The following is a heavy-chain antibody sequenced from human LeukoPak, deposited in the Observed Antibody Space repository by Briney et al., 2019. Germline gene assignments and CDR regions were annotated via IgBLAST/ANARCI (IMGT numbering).Heavy chain of an antibody. Sequence: PSETLSLTCAVYGGSFSGYYWSWIRQPPGKGLEWIGEINHSGSTNYNPSPKSRVTISVDTSKNQFSLKLSSVTAADTAVYYCATLSPYVWGSYRYSWGQGTLVTVSS. D-gene: IGHD3-16*01. CDR1: GGSFSGYY. CDR2: INHSGST. J-gene: IGHJ4*02. V-gene: IGHV4-34*01. CDR3: ATLSPYVWGSYRYS.